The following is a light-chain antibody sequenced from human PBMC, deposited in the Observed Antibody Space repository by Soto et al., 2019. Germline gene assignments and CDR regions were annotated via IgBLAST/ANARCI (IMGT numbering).Light chain of an antibody. CDR2: GNS. CDR1: SSNIGAGCD. V-gene: IGLV1-40*01. Sequence: QSVLTQPPSVSGAPGQRVTISCTGSSSNIGAGCDVHWYQQLPGTAPKLLIYGNSNRPSGVPDRFSGSKSGTSASLAITGLQAEDEADYYCQSYDSSLSGGLFGGGTKLTVL. J-gene: IGLJ3*02. CDR3: QSYDSSLSGGL.